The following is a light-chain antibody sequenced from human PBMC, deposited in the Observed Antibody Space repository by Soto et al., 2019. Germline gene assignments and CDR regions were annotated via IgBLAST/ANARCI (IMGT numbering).Light chain of an antibody. Sequence: EIVLTQSPGTLSLSPGERATLSCRASQSVSSTSLAWYQQQPGQAPRLLLYGVSSRATGLPDRFSGSGSGTNFTLTINRLEPEDFAVSFYQHYDSSVWTFGQGTKVEIK. CDR1: QSVSSTS. V-gene: IGKV3-20*01. CDR3: QHYDSSVWT. CDR2: GVS. J-gene: IGKJ1*01.